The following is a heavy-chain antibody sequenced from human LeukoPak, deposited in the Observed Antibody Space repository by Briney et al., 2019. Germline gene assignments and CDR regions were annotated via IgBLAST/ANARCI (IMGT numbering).Heavy chain of an antibody. CDR1: GGSISGYY. V-gene: IGHV4-4*09. J-gene: IGHJ6*04. D-gene: IGHD3-16*01. CDR2: IYSSGST. CDR3: ARFTYTTRPSDV. Sequence: SETLSLNCSVSGGSISGYYWSWLRQPPGQTLEWIGYIYSSGSTNYNPSLQSRVTMAVDTSMNQFSLRLSSVAAADTAVYYCARFTYTTRPSDVWGKGTTVTVSS.